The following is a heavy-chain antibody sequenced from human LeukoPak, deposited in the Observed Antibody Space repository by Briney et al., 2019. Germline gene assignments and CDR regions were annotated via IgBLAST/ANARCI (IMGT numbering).Heavy chain of an antibody. J-gene: IGHJ1*01. CDR3: ARVQNGSGSNYNGFQH. D-gene: IGHD3-10*01. CDR1: GGSFRGYY. V-gene: IGHV4-34*01. Sequence: SETLSLTCAVYGGSFRGYYWSWIRQPPGKGLEWIGEINHSGSTNYNPSLKSRVTISVDTSKNQFSLKLSSVTAADTAVYYCARVQNGSGSNYNGFQHWGQGTLVTVSS. CDR2: INHSGST.